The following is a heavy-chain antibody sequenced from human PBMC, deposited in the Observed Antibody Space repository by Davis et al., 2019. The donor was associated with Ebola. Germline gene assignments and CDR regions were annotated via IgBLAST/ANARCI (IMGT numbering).Heavy chain of an antibody. CDR1: GFTFSNYC. V-gene: IGHV3-7*01. Sequence: GESPTIPCAVSGFTFSNYCMSWVRQDPGKGLERVANLTQNATENYYVDSVKGRFTISRDNAKNSLYLQMNGLTAEDTAVDYCASDIEYYFDYWGQGILVTVSS. CDR3: ASDIEYYFDY. D-gene: IGHD3-16*02. CDR2: LTQNATEN. J-gene: IGHJ4*02.